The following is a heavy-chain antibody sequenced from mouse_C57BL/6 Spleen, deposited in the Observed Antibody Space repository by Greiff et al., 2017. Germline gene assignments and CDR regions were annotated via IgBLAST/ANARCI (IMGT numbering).Heavy chain of an antibody. D-gene: IGHD3-3*01. CDR3: ATEGPYCFGH. CDR1: GYTFTSYW. CDR2: IDPKSGGT. V-gene: IGHV1-72*01. J-gene: IGHJ2*01. Sequence: QVQLQQSGAELVKPGASVKLSCKASGYTFTSYWMRWVKQRPGRGLEWIGWIDPKSGGTKYNEKFKSKATLTVDKPSSTAYMQLSSLTSEDSAVYYCATEGPYCFGHWGQGTTLTVSS.